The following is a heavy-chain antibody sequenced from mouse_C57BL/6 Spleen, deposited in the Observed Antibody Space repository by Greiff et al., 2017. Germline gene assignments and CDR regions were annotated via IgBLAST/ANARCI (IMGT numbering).Heavy chain of an antibody. Sequence: VQLQQPGAELVKPGASVKLSCKASGYTFTSYWMHWVKPRPGRGLEWIGRIDPNGGGTKYNEKSKSKATPTVDKPSSTAYRQLSGQTAEDSTVYYYEISLSYAMAYWGQGTSVTVSS. CDR3: EISLSYAMAY. J-gene: IGHJ4*01. CDR2: IDPNGGGT. V-gene: IGHV1-72*01. CDR1: GYTFTSYW.